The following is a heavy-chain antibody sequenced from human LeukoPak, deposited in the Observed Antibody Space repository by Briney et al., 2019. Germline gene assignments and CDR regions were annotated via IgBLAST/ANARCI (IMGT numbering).Heavy chain of an antibody. J-gene: IGHJ4*02. CDR2: IYYSGST. CDR3: ARAVVPAAIGLEYFDY. CDR1: GGSISSHY. V-gene: IGHV4-59*11. D-gene: IGHD2-2*01. Sequence: SKTLSLTCTVSGGSISSHYWSWIRQPPGKGLEWIGYIYYSGSTDYNPSLKSRVTISVDTSKNQFSLKLSSVTAADTAVYYCARAVVPAAIGLEYFDYWGQGTLVTVSS.